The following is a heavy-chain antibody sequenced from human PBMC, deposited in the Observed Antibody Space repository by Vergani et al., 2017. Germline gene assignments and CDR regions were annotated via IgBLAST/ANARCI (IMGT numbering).Heavy chain of an antibody. V-gene: IGHV3-23*01. CDR3: AKDIAGMVGTIFGGVSMSYFDY. CDR1: GFTFSSYA. Sequence: EVQLLESGGGLVQPGGSLRLSCAASGFTFSSYAMSWVRQAPGKGLEWVSAISGSGGSTYYADSVKGRFTISRDKSKNTLYLQMNSLRAEDTAVYYCAKDIAGMVGTIFGGVSMSYFDYWGQGTLVTVSS. D-gene: IGHD3-3*01. CDR2: ISGSGGST. J-gene: IGHJ4*02.